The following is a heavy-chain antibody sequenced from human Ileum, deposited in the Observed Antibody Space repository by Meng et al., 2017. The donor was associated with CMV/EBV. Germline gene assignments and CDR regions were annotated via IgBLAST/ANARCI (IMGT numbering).Heavy chain of an antibody. V-gene: IGHV3-23*01. CDR3: AKSPGSCSGGTCYPRD. J-gene: IGHJ4*02. CDR2: LSNNGANS. D-gene: IGHD2-15*01. Sequence: FSFSNYAMRWVRQAPGKGLEWVSVLSNNGANSHYADSVKGRFTISRDNSKNTLYLQMNSLRADDTAVYYCAKSPGSCSGGTCYPRDWGPGTLVTVSS. CDR1: FSFSNYA.